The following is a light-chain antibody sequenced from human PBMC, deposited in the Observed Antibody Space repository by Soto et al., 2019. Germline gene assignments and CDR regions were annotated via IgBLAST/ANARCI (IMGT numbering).Light chain of an antibody. CDR1: QSVFFNSNNKNY. Sequence: DIVMTQSPDSLAVSLGERATINCKSSQSVFFNSNNKNYLAWYQQKPGQPPKLLIYWASTRESGVPDRFSGGGSGTDFDLTISSLQAEDVAFYYCQQYYNIPPTFGQGTKVEI. CDR3: QQYYNIPPT. V-gene: IGKV4-1*01. CDR2: WAS. J-gene: IGKJ1*01.